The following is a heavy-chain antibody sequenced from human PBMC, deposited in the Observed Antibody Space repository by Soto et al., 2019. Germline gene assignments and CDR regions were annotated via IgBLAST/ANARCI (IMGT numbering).Heavy chain of an antibody. CDR3: ARGIRILYYGMDV. J-gene: IGHJ6*02. Sequence: QVQLQESGPGLVKPSQTLSLTCTVSGGSISSGGYYWSWIRQHPGKGLEWIGYIYYSGSTYYNPSLKSRVTISVDTSKNQFSLKLSSVTAADTDVYYCARGIRILYYGMDVWGQGTTVTVSS. CDR1: GGSISSGGYY. V-gene: IGHV4-31*03. CDR2: IYYSGST. D-gene: IGHD3-9*01.